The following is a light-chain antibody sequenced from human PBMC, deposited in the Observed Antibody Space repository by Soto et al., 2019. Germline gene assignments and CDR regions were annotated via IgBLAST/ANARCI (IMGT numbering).Light chain of an antibody. CDR1: QSISTY. Sequence: DLQVTQSPSSLSASVGDRVTITCRASQSISTYFNWYQQKPGKAPKLLINAASSLQSGVPSRFSGSGSGTDFTLTITSLQPEDFATYYCQQSYGIPRTFGQGTKVETK. CDR3: QQSYGIPRT. V-gene: IGKV1-39*01. CDR2: AAS. J-gene: IGKJ1*01.